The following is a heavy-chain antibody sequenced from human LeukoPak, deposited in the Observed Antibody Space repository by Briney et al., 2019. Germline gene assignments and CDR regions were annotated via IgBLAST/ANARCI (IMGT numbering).Heavy chain of an antibody. CDR3: AISSGYYLRY. CDR1: GGSISSYY. CDR2: IYYSGST. V-gene: IGHV4-59*01. Sequence: SETLSLTCTVSGGSISSYYWSWIRQPPGKGLEWIGYIYYSGSTNYNPSLKSRVPISVDTSKNQFSLKLSSVTAADTAVYYCAISSGYYLRYWGQGTLVTVSS. D-gene: IGHD3-22*01. J-gene: IGHJ4*02.